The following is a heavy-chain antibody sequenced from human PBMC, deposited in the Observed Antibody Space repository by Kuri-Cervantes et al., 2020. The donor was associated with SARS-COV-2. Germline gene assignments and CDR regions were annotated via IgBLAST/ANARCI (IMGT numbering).Heavy chain of an antibody. D-gene: IGHD1-7*01. CDR2: IRSKAYGGTT. Sequence: GGSLRLSCAASGFTFSSYAMHWVRQAPGKGLEWVGFIRSKAYGGTTEYAASVKGRFTISRDDSKSIAYLQMNSLKTEDTAVYYCTRLPLTGTRQKSGFDYWGQGTLVTVSS. CDR3: TRLPLTGTRQKSGFDY. J-gene: IGHJ4*02. CDR1: GFTFSSYA. V-gene: IGHV3-49*04.